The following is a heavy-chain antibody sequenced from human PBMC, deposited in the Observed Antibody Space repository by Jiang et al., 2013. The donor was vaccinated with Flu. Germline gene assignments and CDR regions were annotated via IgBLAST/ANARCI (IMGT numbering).Heavy chain of an antibody. Sequence: VQLVESGGGLVQPGGSLRLSCSASGFTFSDLAMHWVRQAPRKGLEYVAFINNKGDGSYYADSVKGRFTISRDNSKNTIYLEMSSLRPEDTAVYYCVRDLWGFDYWGQGTLVTVSS. D-gene: IGHD2-21*01. J-gene: IGHJ4*02. CDR3: VRDLWGFDY. V-gene: IGHV3-64D*06. CDR1: GFTFSDLA. CDR2: INNKGDGS.